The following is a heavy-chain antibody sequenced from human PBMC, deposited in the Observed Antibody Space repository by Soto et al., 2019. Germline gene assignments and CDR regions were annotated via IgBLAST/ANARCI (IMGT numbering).Heavy chain of an antibody. CDR3: ARDITDDGWAAAGTSLGMDV. Sequence: GGSLRLSCAASGFTFISYGMHWVRQAPGKGLEWVAVIWYDGSNKYYADSVKGRFTISRDNSKNTLYLQMNSLRAEDTAVYYCARDITDDGWAAAGTSLGMDVWGQGTTVTVSS. CDR1: GFTFISYG. V-gene: IGHV3-33*01. J-gene: IGHJ6*02. CDR2: IWYDGSNK. D-gene: IGHD6-13*01.